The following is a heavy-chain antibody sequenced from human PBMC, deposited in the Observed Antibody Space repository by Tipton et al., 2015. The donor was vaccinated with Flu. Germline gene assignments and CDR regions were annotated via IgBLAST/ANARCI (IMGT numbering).Heavy chain of an antibody. Sequence: TLSLTCTVSGGSISSGSYYWSWIRQPAGKGLEWIGRIYTSGSTNYNPSLKSRVTISVDTSKNQFSLKLSSVTAADTAVYYCARSYCGGDCYPRAVGHYYGMDVWDQGP. V-gene: IGHV4-61*02. CDR1: GGSISSGSYY. CDR2: IYTSGST. J-gene: IGHJ6*02. CDR3: ARSYCGGDCYPRAVGHYYGMDV. D-gene: IGHD2-21*02.